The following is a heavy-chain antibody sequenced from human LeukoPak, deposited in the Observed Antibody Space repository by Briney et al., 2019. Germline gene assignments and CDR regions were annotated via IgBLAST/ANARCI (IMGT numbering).Heavy chain of an antibody. CDR2: IYYSGST. CDR3: ASVGGGYSYGYYAFDI. J-gene: IGHJ3*02. D-gene: IGHD5-18*01. Sequence: SETLSLTCTVSGGSISSYYWSWIRQPPGEGLEWIGYIYYSGSTNYNPSLKSRVTISVDTSKNQFSLKLSSVTAADTAVYYCASVGGGYSYGYYAFDIWGQGTMVTVSS. CDR1: GGSISSYY. V-gene: IGHV4-59*01.